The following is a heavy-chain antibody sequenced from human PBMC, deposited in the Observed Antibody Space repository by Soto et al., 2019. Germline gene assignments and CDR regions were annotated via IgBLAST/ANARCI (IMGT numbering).Heavy chain of an antibody. J-gene: IGHJ4*02. CDR1: GFTFSSYS. CDR3: AIDRYVGWTPGGSDY. D-gene: IGHD6-19*01. CDR2: ISSSSTYI. V-gene: IGHV3-21*01. Sequence: EVQLVESGGGLVKPGGSLRLSCAASGFTFSSYSMNWVRQAPGKGLEWVLFISSSSTYIYHADSVKGRFTISRDNAKNSLYLQMNRLRVEDTAVYYCAIDRYVGWTPGGSDYWGQGTLVTVSS.